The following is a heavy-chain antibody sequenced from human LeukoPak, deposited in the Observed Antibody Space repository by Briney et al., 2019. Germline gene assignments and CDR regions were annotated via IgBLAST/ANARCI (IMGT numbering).Heavy chain of an antibody. D-gene: IGHD3-10*02. CDR2: ISSSGSTI. CDR1: GFTFSSHE. J-gene: IGHJ6*04. CDR3: AELGITMIGGV. Sequence: GGSLRLSCAASGFTFSSHEMNWVRQAPGKGLEWVSYISSSGSTIYYADSVKGRFTISRDNAKNSLYLQMNSLRAEDTAVYHCAELGITMIGGVWGKGTTVTISS. V-gene: IGHV3-48*03.